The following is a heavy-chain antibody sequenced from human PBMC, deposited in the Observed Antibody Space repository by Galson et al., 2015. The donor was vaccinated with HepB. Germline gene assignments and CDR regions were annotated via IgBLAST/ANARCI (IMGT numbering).Heavy chain of an antibody. J-gene: IGHJ6*02. V-gene: IGHV4-59*08. CDR3: ARHDDGGNPNNGMDV. D-gene: IGHD4-23*01. CDR2: IYYSGST. CDR1: GGSISSYY. Sequence: TLSLTCTVSGGSISSYYWSWIRQPPGKGLEWIGYIYYSGSTNYNPSLKSRVTISVDTSKNQFSLKLSSVTAADTAVYYCARHDDGGNPNNGMDVWGQGTTVTVSS.